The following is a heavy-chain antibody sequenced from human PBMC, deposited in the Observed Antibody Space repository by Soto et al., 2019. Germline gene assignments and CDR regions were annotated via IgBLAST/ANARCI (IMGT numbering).Heavy chain of an antibody. J-gene: IGHJ6*02. CDR1: GFTFSSYA. Sequence: PGGSLRLSCAASGFTFSSYAMSWVRQAPGKGLEWVSAISGSGGSTYYADSVKGRFTFSRGNSKNTLYLQMNSLRAEDTAVYYCARTPGEDSSSWPDYYYGMDVWGQGTTVTVSS. D-gene: IGHD6-13*01. CDR3: ARTPGEDSSSWPDYYYGMDV. V-gene: IGHV3-23*01. CDR2: ISGSGGST.